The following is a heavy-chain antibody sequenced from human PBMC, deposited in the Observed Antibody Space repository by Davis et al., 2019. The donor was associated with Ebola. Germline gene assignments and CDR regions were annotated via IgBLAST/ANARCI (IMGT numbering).Heavy chain of an antibody. V-gene: IGHV3-30-3*01. D-gene: IGHD2/OR15-2a*01. J-gene: IGHJ4*02. CDR3: AREHYFRGGYYFDD. CDR1: GFTFSSYA. CDR2: ISYDGSNK. Sequence: GESLKISCAASGFTFSSYALHWVRQAPGKGLEWVAVISYDGSNKYYADSVKGRVTISRDNSKNTLYLQLHSLRAEDTAVYYCAREHYFRGGYYFDDWGQGTLVTVSS.